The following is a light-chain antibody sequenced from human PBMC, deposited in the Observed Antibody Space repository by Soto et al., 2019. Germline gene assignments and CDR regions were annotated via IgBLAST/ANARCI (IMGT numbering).Light chain of an antibody. Sequence: QSALTQPASVSGSPGQSITISCTGTSSDVGSYNLVSWYQQHPGKAPKLMIYEGSKRPSGVSNRFSGSKSGNTVSLTISGLQAEDEADYYCCSCAGSSTHVVFGGGT. J-gene: IGLJ2*01. V-gene: IGLV2-23*01. CDR1: SSDVGSYNL. CDR3: CSCAGSSTHVV. CDR2: EGS.